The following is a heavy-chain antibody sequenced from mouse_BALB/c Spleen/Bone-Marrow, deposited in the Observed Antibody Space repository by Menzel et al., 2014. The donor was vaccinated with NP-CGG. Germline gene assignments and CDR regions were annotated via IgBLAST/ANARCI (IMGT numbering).Heavy chain of an antibody. Sequence: DLVKPGASVKLSCKASGYTFTSYWINWIKQRPGQGLEWIGRIAPGSGDTYYNEIFKGKATLTVDTSSSTAYVQLSSLSSEDSAVHFCARRGVRRAGYYFDYWGQGTILTVSS. J-gene: IGHJ2*01. CDR1: GYTFTSYW. CDR3: ARRGVRRAGYYFDY. D-gene: IGHD2-14*01. CDR2: IAPGSGDT. V-gene: IGHV1S41*01.